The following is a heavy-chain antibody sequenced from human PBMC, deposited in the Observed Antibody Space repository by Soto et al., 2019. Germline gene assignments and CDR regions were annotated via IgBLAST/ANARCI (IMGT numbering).Heavy chain of an antibody. D-gene: IGHD4-4*01. J-gene: IGHJ6*02. V-gene: IGHV1-18*04. CDR3: ARLGVTTSVYYYTMDV. CDR2: ISAYNGNT. CDR1: GFGLINYG. Sequence: ASVKVSCKASGFGLINYGFTWVRQAPGQGLEWMGWISAYNGNTVYAQNLQGRLTMTRDTSTSTAYMELRSLRSDDTAVYYCARLGVTTSVYYYTMDVWGQGTTVTVSS.